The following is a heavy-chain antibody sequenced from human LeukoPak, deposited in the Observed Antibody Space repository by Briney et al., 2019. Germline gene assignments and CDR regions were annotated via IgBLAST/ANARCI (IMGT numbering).Heavy chain of an antibody. CDR1: GFTFSSYA. V-gene: IGHV3-23*01. D-gene: IGHD5-18*01. J-gene: IGHJ4*02. Sequence: GGSLRLSCAASGFTFSSYAMSWVRQAPGKGLEWVSAISGSGGSTYYADSVKGRSTISRDNSKNTLYLQMNSLRAEDTAVYYCAKGKYSYGTLDYWGQGTLVTVSS. CDR3: AKGKYSYGTLDY. CDR2: ISGSGGST.